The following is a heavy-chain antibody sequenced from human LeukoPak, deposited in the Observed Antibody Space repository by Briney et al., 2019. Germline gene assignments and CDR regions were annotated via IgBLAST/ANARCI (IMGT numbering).Heavy chain of an antibody. CDR2: IIPVFGTP. J-gene: IGHJ6*03. D-gene: IGHD2-15*01. V-gene: IGHV1-69*05. Sequence: ASVKVSCKASGGTFNSYSISWVRQAPGQGLEWMGGIIPVFGTPNYAQKFQGRVTITTDESTSTVYMEVSSLRSVATAVYYCARVTLDNTPPYFSYMDVWGKGTTVTVSS. CDR1: GGTFNSYS. CDR3: ARVTLDNTPPYFSYMDV.